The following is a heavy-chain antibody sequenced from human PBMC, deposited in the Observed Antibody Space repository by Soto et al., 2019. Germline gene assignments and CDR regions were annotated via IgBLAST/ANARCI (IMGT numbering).Heavy chain of an antibody. CDR2: IYSGGRT. J-gene: IGHJ4*02. Sequence: EVQLVESGGGLVQPGGSLRLSCAASGVTVSNNYMSWVRQAPGKGLEWVSGIYSGGRTYYADSVKGRFIISRDSSKNTLYIQMNSLRAEDTAVYYCASDTYDDYRGQGTLVTVSS. D-gene: IGHD3-3*01. V-gene: IGHV3-66*01. CDR3: ASDTYDDY. CDR1: GVTVSNNY.